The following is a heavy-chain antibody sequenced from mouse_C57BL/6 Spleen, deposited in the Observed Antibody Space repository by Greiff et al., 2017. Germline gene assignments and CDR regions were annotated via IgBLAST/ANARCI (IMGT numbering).Heavy chain of an antibody. CDR1: GYTFTSYW. V-gene: IGHV1-50*01. J-gene: IGHJ3*01. Sequence: VQLQQPGAELVKPGASVKLSCKASGYTFTSYWMQWVKQRPGQGLEWIGEIDPSDSYTNYNQKFKGKATLTVDTSSSTAYMQLSSLTSEDSAVYYCARGTGGPPWFAYWGQGTLVTVSA. CDR3: ARGTGGPPWFAY. CDR2: IDPSDSYT. D-gene: IGHD3-3*01.